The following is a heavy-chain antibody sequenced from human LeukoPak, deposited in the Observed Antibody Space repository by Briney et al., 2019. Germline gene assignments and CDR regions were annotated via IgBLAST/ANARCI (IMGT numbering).Heavy chain of an antibody. D-gene: IGHD6-19*01. Sequence: NPGGSLRLSCAASGFTFSSYGRHWVRQAPGKGLEWVAVIWYDGSNKYYADSVKGRFIISRDNSKNTLYLQMNSLRAEDTAVYYCARDGSSGWYWVDYWGQGTLVTVSS. V-gene: IGHV3-33*08. CDR1: GFTFSSYG. J-gene: IGHJ4*02. CDR3: ARDGSSGWYWVDY. CDR2: IWYDGSNK.